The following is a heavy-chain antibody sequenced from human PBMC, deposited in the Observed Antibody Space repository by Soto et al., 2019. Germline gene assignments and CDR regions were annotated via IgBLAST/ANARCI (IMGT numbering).Heavy chain of an antibody. CDR3: ARDWPYGSGSSLWYYGMDV. J-gene: IGHJ6*02. V-gene: IGHV3-33*01. CDR2: IWYDGSNK. CDR1: GFTFSSYG. D-gene: IGHD3-10*01. Sequence: QVQLVESGGGVVQPGRSLRLSCAASGFTFSSYGMHWVRQAPGKGLEWVAVIWYDGSNKYYADSVNGRFTISRDNSKNPLYLQMNSLRAEDTAVYYCARDWPYGSGSSLWYYGMDVWGQGTTVTVSS.